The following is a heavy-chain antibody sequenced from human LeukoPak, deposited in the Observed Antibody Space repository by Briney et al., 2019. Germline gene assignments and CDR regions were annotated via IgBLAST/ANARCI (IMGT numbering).Heavy chain of an antibody. V-gene: IGHV4-34*01. CDR2: INDSGRI. D-gene: IGHD1-7*01. J-gene: IGHJ6*03. CDR3: ARRWNYGRNYYIDV. Sequence: SETLSLTCAVYGGSFSNYYWSWIRQPPGKGLEWIGEINDSGRINYNPSLMSRVTVSVDTSKNQFSLRLNSVTATDTAVYYCARRWNYGRNYYIDVWGNGATVSVSS. CDR1: GGSFSNYY.